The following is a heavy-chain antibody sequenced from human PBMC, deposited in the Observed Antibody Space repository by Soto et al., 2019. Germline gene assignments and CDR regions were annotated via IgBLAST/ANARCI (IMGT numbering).Heavy chain of an antibody. J-gene: IGHJ4*02. CDR1: GFSLTTSGVG. D-gene: IGHD3-3*01. V-gene: IGHV2-5*02. Sequence: QITLNESGPTVVKPTETLTLTCTFSGFSLTTSGVGVGWVRQSPGKAPEWLAFIYWDDDKRYSTSLKSRLTNTKGTSKNPVVLTMANVDPADTATYYCAHRVLRAVFGLVTTTAIYFDFWGQGTPVVVSS. CDR3: AHRVLRAVFGLVTTTAIYFDF. CDR2: IYWDDDK.